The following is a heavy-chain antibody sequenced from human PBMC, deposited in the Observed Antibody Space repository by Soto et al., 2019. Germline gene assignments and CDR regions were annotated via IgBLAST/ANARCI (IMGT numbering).Heavy chain of an antibody. CDR2: ISVFNSDT. V-gene: IGHV1-18*01. J-gene: IGHJ5*01. CDR3: AREGRLHWFES. Sequence: ASVKVSCKTSGYRFTSYGISWVRQAPGQGLEWMGWISVFNSDTNYAQKLQGRVTMTSDTSTSTAYMELRSLRSDDTAVYYCAREGRLHWFESWGQGTLVTVSS. CDR1: GYRFTSYG.